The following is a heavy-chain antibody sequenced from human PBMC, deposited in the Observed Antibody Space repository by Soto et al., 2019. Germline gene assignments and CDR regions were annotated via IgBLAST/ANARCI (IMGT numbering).Heavy chain of an antibody. CDR1: GGSFSGYY. J-gene: IGHJ6*02. D-gene: IGHD6-6*01. V-gene: IGHV4-34*01. CDR3: ARARRPYYYGMDV. CDR2: INHSGST. Sequence: QVQLQQWGAGLLKPSETLSLTCAVYGGSFSGYYWSWIRQPPGKGLEWIGEINHSGSTNYNPSLKSPVTISVDTSKNQCSRTLSSVTAADTAVYYWARARRPYYYGMDVWGQGTTVAVAS.